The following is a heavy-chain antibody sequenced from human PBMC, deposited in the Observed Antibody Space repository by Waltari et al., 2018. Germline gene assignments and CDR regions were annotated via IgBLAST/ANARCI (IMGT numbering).Heavy chain of an antibody. CDR3: AARIVATNFDY. J-gene: IGHJ4*02. D-gene: IGHD5-12*01. Sequence: QMQLVQSGPEVKKPGTSVKVSCKASGFTFTSSAMQWGRQARGQRLEWIGWIVVGSGNTNYAQKFQERVTITRDMSTSTAYMELSSLRSEDTAVYYCAARIVATNFDYWGQGTLVTVSS. V-gene: IGHV1-58*02. CDR1: GFTFTSSA. CDR2: IVVGSGNT.